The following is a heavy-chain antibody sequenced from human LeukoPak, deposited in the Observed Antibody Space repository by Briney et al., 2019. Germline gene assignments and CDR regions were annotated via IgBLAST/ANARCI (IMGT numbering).Heavy chain of an antibody. CDR1: GYTFTSYD. J-gene: IGHJ6*03. D-gene: IGHD3-3*01. V-gene: IGHV1-2*02. CDR3: ARSTLRFLEWLGSDYYYYMDV. CDR2: MNPNSGNT. Sequence: ASVKVSCKASGYTFTSYDINWVRQAPGQGLEWMGWMNPNSGNTNYAQKFQGRVTMTRDTSISTAYMELSRLRSGDTAVYYCARSTLRFLEWLGSDYYYYMDVWGNGTTVTVSS.